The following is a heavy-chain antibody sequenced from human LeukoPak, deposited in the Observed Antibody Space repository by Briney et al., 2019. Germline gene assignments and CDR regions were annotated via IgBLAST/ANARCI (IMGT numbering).Heavy chain of an antibody. J-gene: IGHJ6*03. CDR3: ARTTEGGYTYGYFYYYYMDV. D-gene: IGHD5-18*01. Sequence: SETLSLTCTVSGGSIGTSNYYWGWIRQPPGKGLEWIGNIFYRGSTYYSPSLKSRVTILVDTSKNQVSLKLSSVTAADTAVYYCARTTEGGYTYGYFYYYYMDVWGKGTTVTISS. V-gene: IGHV4-39*07. CDR1: GGSIGTSNYY. CDR2: IFYRGST.